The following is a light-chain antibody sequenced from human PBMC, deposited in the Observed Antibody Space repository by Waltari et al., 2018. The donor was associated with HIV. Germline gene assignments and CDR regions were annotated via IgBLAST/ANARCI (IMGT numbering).Light chain of an antibody. CDR3: QQYNDWPLT. Sequence: EVVMTQSPATLSVSPGERATLSCRASQGVSINLAWHQQKPGQAPRLLIYGASTRATGIPARFSGSGAGTEFTLTISSLQSEGFAVYYCQQYNDWPLTFGGGTKVEIK. CDR2: GAS. J-gene: IGKJ4*01. CDR1: QGVSIN. V-gene: IGKV3-15*01.